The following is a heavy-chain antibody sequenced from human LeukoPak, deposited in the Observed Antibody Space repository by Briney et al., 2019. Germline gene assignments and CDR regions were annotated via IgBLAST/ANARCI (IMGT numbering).Heavy chain of an antibody. D-gene: IGHD1-26*01. CDR3: ARDLSATIRAYDY. J-gene: IGHJ4*02. Sequence: GGSLRLSCAASGFILSDYNMNWVRQAPGKGLEWVSLIAISGSYITYADSVKGRFTISRDNAKNSLYLQMNSLRAEDAAVYYCARDLSATIRAYDYWGQGTLVTVSS. CDR2: IAISGSYI. CDR1: GFILSDYN. V-gene: IGHV3-21*01.